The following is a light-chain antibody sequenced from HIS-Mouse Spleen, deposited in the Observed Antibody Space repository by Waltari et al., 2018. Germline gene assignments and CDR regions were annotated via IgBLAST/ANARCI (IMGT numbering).Light chain of an antibody. Sequence: SYELTQPPSVSVSPRQTARITCSGAALPKQYAYWYQQKPGQAPVLVIYKDSERPSGIPERFSGSSSGTKVTLTISGVQAEDEADYYCQSADSSGTYVFGTGTKVTVL. V-gene: IGLV3-25*03. CDR1: ALPKQY. CDR2: KDS. J-gene: IGLJ1*01. CDR3: QSADSSGTYV.